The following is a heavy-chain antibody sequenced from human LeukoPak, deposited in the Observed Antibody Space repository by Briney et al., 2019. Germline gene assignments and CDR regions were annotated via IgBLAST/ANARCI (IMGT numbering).Heavy chain of an antibody. V-gene: IGHV4-39*07. CDR3: ARDPAPYGSWFDP. CDR1: GGSISSSSYY. J-gene: IGHJ5*02. D-gene: IGHD3-10*01. CDR2: IYTSGST. Sequence: PSETLSLTCTVSGGSISSSSYYWGWIRQPPGKGLEWIGSIYTSGSTNYNPSLKSRVTMSVDTSKNQFSLKLSSVTAADTAVYYCARDPAPYGSWFDPWGQGTLVTVSS.